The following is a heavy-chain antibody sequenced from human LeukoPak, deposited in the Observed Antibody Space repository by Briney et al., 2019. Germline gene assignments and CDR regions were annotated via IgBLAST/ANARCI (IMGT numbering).Heavy chain of an antibody. CDR1: GSTFGSYA. J-gene: IGHJ3*02. V-gene: IGHV3-23*01. CDR3: ASIVTYDSSGYFYYDAFDI. D-gene: IGHD3-22*01. CDR2: ISGSGGST. Sequence: GGSLSLSGAAAGSTFGSYAMSGVRQPPGRGLGGVSVISGSGGSTYYADSVKGRFTISRDNSKNTLYLQMNSLRAEDTAVYYCASIVTYDSSGYFYYDAFDIWGQGTMVTVSS.